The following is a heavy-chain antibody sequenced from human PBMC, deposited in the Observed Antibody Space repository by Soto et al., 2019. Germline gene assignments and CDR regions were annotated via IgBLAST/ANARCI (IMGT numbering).Heavy chain of an antibody. J-gene: IGHJ4*02. CDR1: GFSLSTTGVG. CDR2: IYWDDDK. D-gene: IGHD1-26*01. V-gene: IGHV2-5*02. Sequence: SGPTLVNPTQTLTLTCTFSGFSLSTTGVGVGWIRQPPGKAPEWLALIYWDDDKRYRSSLRSRLTITKDTSKNRVVLTMTNVAPVHTARYYCLDPITLSSCRKSLDYCGQGTTGTSAS. CDR3: LDPITLSSCRKSLDY.